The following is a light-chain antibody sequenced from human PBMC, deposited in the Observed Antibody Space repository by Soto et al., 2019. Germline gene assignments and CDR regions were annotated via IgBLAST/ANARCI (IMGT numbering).Light chain of an antibody. Sequence: QSALTQPASVSGSPGQSITISCTGTSGDVGVYNYVSWYQQHPGKAPKLMIYDVNNRPSGVSNRFSGSKSGNTASLTISGLQADDEADYYCSSYTTSSTWVFGGGTKLTLL. CDR3: SSYTTSSTWV. CDR1: SGDVGVYNY. J-gene: IGLJ3*02. V-gene: IGLV2-14*01. CDR2: DVN.